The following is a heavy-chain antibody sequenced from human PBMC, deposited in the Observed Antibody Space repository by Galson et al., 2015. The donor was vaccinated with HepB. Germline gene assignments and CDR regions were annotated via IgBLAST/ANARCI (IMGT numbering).Heavy chain of an antibody. Sequence: SLRLSCAGSGFTFSNYGMNWVRQAPGKGLEWVSFISYDGSNKKYADSVKGRFTISRDNSKNTLYLQTNSLRAEDTTVYYCAKDLRGHFDYWGQGTLVTVSS. CDR3: AKDLRGHFDY. CDR2: ISYDGSNK. V-gene: IGHV3-30*18. CDR1: GFTFSNYG. D-gene: IGHD3-10*01. J-gene: IGHJ4*02.